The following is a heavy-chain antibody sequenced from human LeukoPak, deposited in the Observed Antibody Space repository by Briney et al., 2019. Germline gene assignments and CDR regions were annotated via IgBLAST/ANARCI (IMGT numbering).Heavy chain of an antibody. CDR3: ATGSGLWSPDW. V-gene: IGHV3-74*01. J-gene: IGHJ4*02. D-gene: IGHD5-18*01. CDR1: GFTFSNYW. CDR2: IYNEGSST. Sequence: GGSLRLSCAASGFTFSNYWMDWVRQAPGKGLVWVSRIYNEGSSTNYADSVKGRFTISRDNAKNRLYVQMNSLRVEDTAVYYCATGSGLWSPDWWGQGTLVTVSS.